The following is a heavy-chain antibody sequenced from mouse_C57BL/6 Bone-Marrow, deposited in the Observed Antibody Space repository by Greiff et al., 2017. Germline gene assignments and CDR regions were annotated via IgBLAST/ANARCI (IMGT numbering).Heavy chain of an antibody. CDR3: ARWGPSNPSWYFDV. CDR1: GYAFSSYW. Sequence: QVQLQQSGAELVKPGASVKISCKASGYAFSSYWMNWVKQRPGKGLEWIGQIYPGDGDTNYNGKFKGKATLTADKSSSTAYMQLSSLTSEDSAVYFCARWGPSNPSWYFDVWGTGTTVTVSS. V-gene: IGHV1-80*01. J-gene: IGHJ1*03. CDR2: IYPGDGDT.